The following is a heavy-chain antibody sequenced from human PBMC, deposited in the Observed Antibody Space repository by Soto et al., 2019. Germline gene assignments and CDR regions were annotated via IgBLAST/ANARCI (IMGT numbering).Heavy chain of an antibody. CDR1: GGSISSSSYY. D-gene: IGHD2-15*01. CDR2: IYYSGST. CDR3: ARMGYCSGGSCYGPGWFDP. J-gene: IGHJ5*02. Sequence: SETLSLTCTVSGGSISSSSYYWGWIRQPPGKGLEWIGSIYYSGSTYYNPSLKSRVTISVDTSKNQFSLKLSSVTAADTAVYYCARMGYCSGGSCYGPGWFDPWGQGTLGTV. V-gene: IGHV4-39*01.